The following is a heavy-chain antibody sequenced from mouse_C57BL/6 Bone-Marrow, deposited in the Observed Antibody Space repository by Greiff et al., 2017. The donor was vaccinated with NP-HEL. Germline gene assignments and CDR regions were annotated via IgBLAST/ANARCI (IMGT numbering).Heavy chain of an antibody. CDR2: INYDGSST. CDR1: GFTFSDYY. D-gene: IGHD1-1*01. V-gene: IGHV5-16*01. J-gene: IGHJ1*03. CDR3: AREERFYYYGSSWYFDV. Sequence: EVKLMESEGGLVQPGSSMKLSCTASGFTFSDYYMAWVRQVPEKGLEWVANINYDGSSTYYLDSLKSRFIISRDNAKNILYLQMSSLKSEDTATYYCAREERFYYYGSSWYFDVWGTGTTVTVSS.